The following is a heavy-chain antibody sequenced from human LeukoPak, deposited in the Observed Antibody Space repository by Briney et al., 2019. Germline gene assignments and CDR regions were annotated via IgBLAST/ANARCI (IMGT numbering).Heavy chain of an antibody. CDR2: IYPRDSDT. CDR3: ARRQYSGYGLDF. J-gene: IGHJ4*02. Sequence: GESLKISWKGSGYIFNNYWLSWVRQMPGKGLEWVGIIYPRDSDTRYSPSFQGQVTVSADKSISTAYLQWSSLEASDTAMYYCARRQYSGYGLDFWGQGTLVTVSS. V-gene: IGHV5-51*01. CDR1: GYIFNNYW. D-gene: IGHD5-12*01.